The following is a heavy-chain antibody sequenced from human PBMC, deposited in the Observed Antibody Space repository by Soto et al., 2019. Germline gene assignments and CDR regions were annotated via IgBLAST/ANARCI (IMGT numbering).Heavy chain of an antibody. CDR1: GLSLSTSGEA. CDR2: IYWDDDK. V-gene: IGHV2-5*02. Sequence: QITLKESGPTLVKPTQTLTLTCRFSGLSLSTSGEAVGWIRQPPGKALEWLALIYWDDDKLFNPTLKTRLTITKDTSKNQVVLTLTNMDPVDTATYSCAHYVSASPAGWFDPWGQGILVTVSS. J-gene: IGHJ5*02. CDR3: AHYVSASPAGWFDP. D-gene: IGHD3-10*01.